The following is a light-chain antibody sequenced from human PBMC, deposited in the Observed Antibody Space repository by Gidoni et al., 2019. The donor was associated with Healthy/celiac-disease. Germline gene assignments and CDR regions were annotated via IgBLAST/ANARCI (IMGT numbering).Light chain of an antibody. CDR1: SSNIGGNT. J-gene: IGLJ2*01. Sequence: QSVLTQPPSASGTPGQRVTISCSGSSSNIGGNTVNWYQQLPGTAPKLLIYSNNQRPSGVPDRFSGSKSGTSASLAISGLQSEDEDDYYCAAWDDSLNGYVVFGGGTKLTVL. CDR2: SNN. CDR3: AAWDDSLNGYVV. V-gene: IGLV1-44*01.